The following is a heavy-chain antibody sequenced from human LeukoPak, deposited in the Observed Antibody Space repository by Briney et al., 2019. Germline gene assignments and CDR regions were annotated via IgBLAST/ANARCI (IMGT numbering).Heavy chain of an antibody. V-gene: IGHV1-2*02. CDR1: GYTFTGYY. J-gene: IGHJ5*02. CDR3: ARDPNRSGSSGWSARYNWFDP. D-gene: IGHD6-19*01. Sequence: GASVKVSCKASGYTFTGYYMHWVRQAPGQGLEWMGWINPNSGGTNYAQKFQGRVTMTRDTSISTAYMELSRLRSDDTAVYYCARDPNRSGSSGWSARYNWFDPWGQGTLVTVSS. CDR2: INPNSGGT.